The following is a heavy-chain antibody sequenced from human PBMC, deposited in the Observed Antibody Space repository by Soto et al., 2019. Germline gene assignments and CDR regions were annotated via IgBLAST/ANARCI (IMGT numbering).Heavy chain of an antibody. Sequence: QVQLQESGPGLVKPSGTLSLTCAVSGGSISSSNWWSWVRQPPGKGLEWIGEIYHSGSTNYNPALKSRVTISVDQAKNQFSLTLSPVTAALTAVYYGASRGCIRTSCSVAYYGMAVWGHATTVTVS. J-gene: IGHJ6*02. CDR1: GGSISSSNW. V-gene: IGHV4-4*02. CDR3: ASRGCIRTSCSVAYYGMAV. CDR2: IYHSGST. D-gene: IGHD2-2*01.